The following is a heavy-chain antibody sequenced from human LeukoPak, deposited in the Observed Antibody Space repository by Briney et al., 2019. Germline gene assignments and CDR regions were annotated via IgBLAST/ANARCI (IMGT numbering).Heavy chain of an antibody. D-gene: IGHD3-22*01. Sequence: SGGSLRLSCAASGFTFSSYAMSWVRQAPWKGLEWVSAISGSGGSTYYADSVKGRFTISRDNSKNTLYLQMNSLRAEDTAVYYCARDLISYYDSSGYRGSGYWGQGTLVTVSS. CDR3: ARDLISYYDSSGYRGSGY. V-gene: IGHV3-23*01. J-gene: IGHJ4*02. CDR1: GFTFSSYA. CDR2: ISGSGGST.